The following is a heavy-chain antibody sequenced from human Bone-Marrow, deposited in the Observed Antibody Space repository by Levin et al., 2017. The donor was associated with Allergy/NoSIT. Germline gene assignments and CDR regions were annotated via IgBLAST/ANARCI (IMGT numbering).Heavy chain of an antibody. V-gene: IGHV4-31*03. J-gene: IGHJ6*03. Sequence: SQTLSLTCTVSGGSIRSGGYYWSWIRQHPGKGLEWIGYIYYSGSTYYNPSLKSRVTISVDTSKNQFSLKLSSVTAADTAVYYCARDSPLDYYYYMDVWGKGTTVTVSS. CDR3: ARDSPLDYYYYMDV. CDR1: GGSIRSGGYY. CDR2: IYYSGST.